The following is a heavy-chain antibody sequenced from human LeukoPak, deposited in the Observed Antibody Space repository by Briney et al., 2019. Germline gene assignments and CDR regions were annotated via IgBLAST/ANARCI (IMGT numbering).Heavy chain of an antibody. D-gene: IGHD6-13*01. V-gene: IGHV3-21*01. CDR2: VSDTSDYK. CDR1: GFTFSTYT. J-gene: IGHJ4*02. CDR3: ARGGQQLVLDY. Sequence: GGSLRLSCAASGFTFSTYTMIWVRQAPGNGLEWVSSVSDTSDYKYYADSVRGRFTISRDNAKNSLYLQMNSLRVDDTAVYYCARGGQQLVLDYWGQGTPVTVSS.